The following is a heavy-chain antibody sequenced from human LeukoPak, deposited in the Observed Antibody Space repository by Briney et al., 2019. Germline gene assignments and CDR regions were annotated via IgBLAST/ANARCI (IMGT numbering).Heavy chain of an antibody. Sequence: GGSLRLSCAASGFTFSNYAMSCVRQAPGKGLEWVSAISASGGSTYYADSVKGRFTISRDNSKNTLYLQMNSLRAEDTAVYYCAKDHYYGSGSYWFDYWGQGTLVTVSS. CDR3: AKDHYYGSGSYWFDY. CDR1: GFTFSNYA. J-gene: IGHJ4*02. V-gene: IGHV3-23*01. CDR2: ISASGGST. D-gene: IGHD3-10*01.